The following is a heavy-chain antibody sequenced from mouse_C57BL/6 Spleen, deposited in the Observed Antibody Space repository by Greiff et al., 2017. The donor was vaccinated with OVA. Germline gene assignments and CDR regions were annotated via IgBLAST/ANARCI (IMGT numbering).Heavy chain of an antibody. CDR3: ASPYGSSYDWYFDV. CDR2: IYPGDGDT. J-gene: IGHJ1*03. D-gene: IGHD1-1*01. V-gene: IGHV1-82*01. CDR1: GYAFSSSW. Sequence: QVQLQQSGPELVKPGASVKISCKASGYAFSSSWMNWVKQRPGKGLEWIGRIYPGDGDTNYNGKFKGKATLTADKSSSTAYMQLSSLTSEDSAVYVCASPYGSSYDWYFDVWGTGTTVTVSS.